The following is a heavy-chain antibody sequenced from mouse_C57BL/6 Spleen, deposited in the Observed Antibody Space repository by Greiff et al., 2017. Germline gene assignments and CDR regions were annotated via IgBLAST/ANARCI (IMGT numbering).Heavy chain of an antibody. J-gene: IGHJ2*01. CDR2: ISNGGGST. Sequence: EVKLVESGGGLVQPGGSLKLSCAASGFTFSDYYMYWVRQTPEKRLEWVAYISNGGGSTYYPDTVKGRFTIYRDNAKNTLYLQMSRLKSEDTAMYYCARHGGGYFDYWGQGTTLTVSS. CDR3: ARHGGGYFDY. CDR1: GFTFSDYY. V-gene: IGHV5-12*01.